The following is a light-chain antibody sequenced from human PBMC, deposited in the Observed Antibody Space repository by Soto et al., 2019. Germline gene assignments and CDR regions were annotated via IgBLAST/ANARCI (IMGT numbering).Light chain of an antibody. CDR2: EVS. V-gene: IGKV2D-29*02. Sequence: DVVMTQTPLSLSVAPGQPASISCKSSQILLHITGETFLFWYLQKPGQYPQXLIYEVSTRVSGVPDRFSGSGSGTDFKLEISRVETDDVGIYDCMQSTQLPPTCGQGTRLEIK. CDR1: QILLHITGETF. CDR3: MQSTQLPPT. J-gene: IGKJ5*01.